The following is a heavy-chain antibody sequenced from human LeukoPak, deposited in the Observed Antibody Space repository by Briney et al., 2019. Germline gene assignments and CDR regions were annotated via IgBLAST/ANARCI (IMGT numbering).Heavy chain of an antibody. V-gene: IGHV1-69*04. Sequence: SVKVSCKASGGTFSSYAISWVRQAPGQGLEWMGRIIPILGIANYAQMFQGRVTITADKSTSTAYMELSSLRSEDTAVYYCASGGGIVVVPAANFPFDYWGQGTLVTVSS. CDR2: IIPILGIA. CDR1: GGTFSSYA. CDR3: ASGGGIVVVPAANFPFDY. D-gene: IGHD2-2*01. J-gene: IGHJ4*02.